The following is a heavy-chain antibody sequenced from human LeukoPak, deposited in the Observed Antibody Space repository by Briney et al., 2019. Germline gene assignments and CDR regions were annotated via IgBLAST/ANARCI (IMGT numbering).Heavy chain of an antibody. CDR3: ARDRRYGYYFDY. Sequence: GGSLRLSCAASGFTFSDYYMSWIRQAPGKGLEWVSYISSGGSTIYYADSVKGRFTISRDNAKNSLYLQMNSLRAEDTAVYYCARDRRYGYYFDYWGQGILVTVSS. D-gene: IGHD5-18*01. J-gene: IGHJ4*02. V-gene: IGHV3-11*04. CDR1: GFTFSDYY. CDR2: ISSGGSTI.